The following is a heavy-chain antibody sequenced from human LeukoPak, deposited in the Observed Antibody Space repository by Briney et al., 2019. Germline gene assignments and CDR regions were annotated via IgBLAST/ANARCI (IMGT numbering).Heavy chain of an antibody. CDR3: ARDVYYYDSVSYYYFDY. J-gene: IGHJ4*02. CDR1: GVSISSYY. CDR2: IYTSGST. Sequence: SETLSLTCTVSGVSISSYYWSWIRQPAGKGLEWIGRIYTSGSTNYNPSLKSRVTMSVDTSKNKFSLKLSSVTAADTAVYYCARDVYYYDSVSYYYFDYWGQGTLVTVSS. D-gene: IGHD3-10*01. V-gene: IGHV4-4*07.